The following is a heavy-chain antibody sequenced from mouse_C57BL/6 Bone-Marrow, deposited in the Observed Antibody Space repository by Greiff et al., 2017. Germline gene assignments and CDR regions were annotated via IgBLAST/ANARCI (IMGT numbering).Heavy chain of an antibody. CDR1: GFSITSGYY. CDR3: ARDHYGSSYTY. D-gene: IGHD1-1*01. V-gene: IGHV3-6*01. Sequence: EVQLQQSGPGLVKPSQSLSLTCSVTGFSITSGYYWNWIRQFPGNKLEWMGSISYDGSHNYNPSLKNRISITRDTSKNQFVLKLNSVTTEDTATYYCARDHYGSSYTYWGQGTLVTVSA. CDR2: ISYDGSH. J-gene: IGHJ3*01.